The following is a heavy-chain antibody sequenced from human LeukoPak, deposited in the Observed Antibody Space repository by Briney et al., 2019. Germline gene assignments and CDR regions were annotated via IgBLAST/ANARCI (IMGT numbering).Heavy chain of an antibody. CDR1: GSAFTFGDYW. V-gene: IGHV3-30*02. Sequence: PGGSLRLSCAASGSAFTFGDYWMNWVRQAPGKGLEWVAFIRYDGSDKYYADSVEGRFTISRDNSKNTLYLQMNSLRAEDTAVYYCAKSQLGIRQNSYYFDNSASYTYPFDYWGQGTLVTVSS. CDR3: AKSQLGIRQNSYYFDNSASYTYPFDY. CDR2: IRYDGSDK. J-gene: IGHJ4*02. D-gene: IGHD3-22*01.